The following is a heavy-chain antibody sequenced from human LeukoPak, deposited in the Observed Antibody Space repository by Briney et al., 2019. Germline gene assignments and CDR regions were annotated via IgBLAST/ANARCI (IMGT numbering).Heavy chain of an antibody. V-gene: IGHV1-2*02. D-gene: IGHD6-13*01. CDR2: SNTNSGGT. CDR3: AKEDRIAAAGLNY. Sequence: ASLRVSCTASGYTFTGDYMHWVRQAPGQGRVWMGWSNTNSGGTNYAQKIQGRGTMTRDTPTTTASTGLSRGRSDATAACYCAKEDRIAAAGLNYSGQGTRVTVFS. CDR1: GYTFTGDY. J-gene: IGHJ4*02.